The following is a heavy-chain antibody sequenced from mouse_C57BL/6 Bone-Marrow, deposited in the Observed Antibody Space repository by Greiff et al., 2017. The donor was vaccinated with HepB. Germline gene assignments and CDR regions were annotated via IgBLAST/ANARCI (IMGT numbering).Heavy chain of an antibody. CDR2: IWGVGST. J-gene: IGHJ4*01. V-gene: IGHV2-6*01. CDR1: GFSLTSYG. CDR3: ASERYAMDY. Sequence: VMLVESGPGLVAPSQSLSITCTVSGFSLTSYGVDWVRQSPGKGLEWLGVIWGVGSTNYNSALKSRLSISKDNSKSQVFLKMNSLHTDDTAMYYCASERYAMDYWGQGTSVTVSS.